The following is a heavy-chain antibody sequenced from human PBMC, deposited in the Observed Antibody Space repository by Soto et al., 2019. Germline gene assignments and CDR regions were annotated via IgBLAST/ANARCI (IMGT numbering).Heavy chain of an antibody. Sequence: SETLSLTCTVSGGSISSSSYYWGWIRQPPGNGLEWIGSIYYSGSTYYNPSLKSRVTISVDTSQNQFSLKLSSVTAADTAVYYSSRQIGFGELYNGRGVRGQGTTVNV. CDR1: GGSISSSSYY. CDR3: SRQIGFGELYNGRGV. V-gene: IGHV4-39*01. CDR2: IYYSGST. J-gene: IGHJ6*02. D-gene: IGHD3-10*01.